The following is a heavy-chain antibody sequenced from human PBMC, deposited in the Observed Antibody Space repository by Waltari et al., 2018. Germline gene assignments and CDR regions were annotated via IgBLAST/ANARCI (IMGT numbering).Heavy chain of an antibody. CDR3: ARGDGTGKYGY. D-gene: IGHD1-1*01. J-gene: IGHJ4*02. CDR2: TTDSERT. CDR1: GGSFRGYY. V-gene: IGHV4-34*02. Sequence: QVQLQQWGAGLLKPSETLSLTCAVYGGSFRGYYWSWIRQPPGKGLEWIGKTTDSERTKYNPSLKSRISISVDTSEYQFSRTVFSCTAADAAVYYCARGDGTGKYGYWGQGTRVTVSS.